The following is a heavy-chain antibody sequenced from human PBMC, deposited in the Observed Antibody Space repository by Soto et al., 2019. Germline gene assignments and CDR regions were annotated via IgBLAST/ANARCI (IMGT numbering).Heavy chain of an antibody. V-gene: IGHV4-61*01. Sequence: SETLSLTCTVSGGSVSSGSYYWSWIRQPPGKGLEWIGYIYYSGSTNYNPSLKSRVTISVDTSKNQFSLKLSSVTAADTAVYYCARERGLEQQLVLPDYYYGMDVWGQGTTVTVSS. J-gene: IGHJ6*02. CDR1: GGSVSSGSYY. CDR2: IYYSGST. CDR3: ARERGLEQQLVLPDYYYGMDV. D-gene: IGHD6-13*01.